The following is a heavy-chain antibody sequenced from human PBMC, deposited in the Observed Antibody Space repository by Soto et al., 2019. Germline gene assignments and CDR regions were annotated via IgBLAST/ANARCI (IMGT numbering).Heavy chain of an antibody. V-gene: IGHV4-34*01. J-gene: IGHJ3*02. CDR2: INHSGST. CDR3: ARVGYSSSWYRRGAFDI. D-gene: IGHD6-13*01. Sequence: PSETLSLTCAVYGGSFSGYYWSLLHQPPRKGLEWIGEINHSGSTNYNPSLKSRVTISVDTSKNQFSLKLTSVTAADTAVYYCARVGYSSSWYRRGAFDIWGQGTMVTVSS. CDR1: GGSFSGYY.